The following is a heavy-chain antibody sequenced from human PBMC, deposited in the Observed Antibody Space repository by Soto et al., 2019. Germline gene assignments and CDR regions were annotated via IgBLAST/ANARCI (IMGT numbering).Heavy chain of an antibody. V-gene: IGHV1-2*04. CDR2: INPNSGGT. J-gene: IGHJ4*02. Sequence: ASVKVSCKASGYTFTGYYMHWVRQAPGQGLEWMGWINPNSGGTNYAQKFQGWVTMTRDTSISTAYMELSRLRSDDTAVYYCAREKVTIFWRNGIDYWGQGTLVTVSS. D-gene: IGHD3-9*01. CDR3: AREKVTIFWRNGIDY. CDR1: GYTFTGYY.